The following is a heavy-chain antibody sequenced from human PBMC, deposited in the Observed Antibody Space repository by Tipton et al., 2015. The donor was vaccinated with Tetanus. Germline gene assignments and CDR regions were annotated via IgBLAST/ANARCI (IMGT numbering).Heavy chain of an antibody. CDR1: GYSFTSYW. V-gene: IGHV5-51*01. J-gene: IGHJ4*02. Sequence: QLVQSGAEVKKPGDSLRISCTASGYSFTSYWIGWVRQMPGKGLEWMGVIYPANSDTTYSPSLQGLVTISVDKFISTAYLQWSSLKASDTAMYYCASGGWTAAGTFDYWGQGTLVSVS. D-gene: IGHD6-13*01. CDR3: ASGGWTAAGTFDY. CDR2: IYPANSDT.